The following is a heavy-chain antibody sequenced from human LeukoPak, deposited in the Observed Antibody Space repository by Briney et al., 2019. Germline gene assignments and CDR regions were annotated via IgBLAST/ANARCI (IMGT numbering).Heavy chain of an antibody. J-gene: IGHJ4*02. CDR3: ARVRFLEWLFPTFDY. CDR2: INPNSGGT. D-gene: IGHD3-3*01. V-gene: IGHV1-2*02. Sequence: ASVKVSCKASGYTFTGYYMHWVRQAPGQGLERMGWINPNSGGTNYAQKFQGRVTMTRDTSISTAYMELSRLRSDDTAVYYCARVRFLEWLFPTFDYWGQGTLVTVSS. CDR1: GYTFTGYY.